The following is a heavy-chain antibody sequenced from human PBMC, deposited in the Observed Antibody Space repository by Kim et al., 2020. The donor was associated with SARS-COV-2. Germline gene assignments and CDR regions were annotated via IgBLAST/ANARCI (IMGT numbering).Heavy chain of an antibody. J-gene: IGHJ5*02. V-gene: IGHV4-31*03. CDR1: GGSISSGGYY. CDR3: ARTPPNYGGNPTGWFDP. CDR2: IYYSGST. Sequence: SETLSLTCTVSGGSISSGGYYWSWIRQHPGKGLEWIGYIYYSGSTYYNPSLKSRVTISVDTSKNQFSLKLSSVTAADTAVYYCARTPPNYGGNPTGWFDPWGQGTLVTVSS. D-gene: IGHD4-17*01.